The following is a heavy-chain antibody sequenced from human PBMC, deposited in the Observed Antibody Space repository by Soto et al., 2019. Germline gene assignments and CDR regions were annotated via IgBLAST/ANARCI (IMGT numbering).Heavy chain of an antibody. V-gene: IGHV1-18*01. CDR2: INTYNGNT. Sequence: QVQLVQSGAEVKNPGASVKVSCKASGYTFTRYGIGWARQAPGQGLECMGWINTYNGNTNYAQNFQGRVTLTTDTSTSTAYMELRSLRSNDTAIYYCSMVDVYVTPSPQDVWGQGATVIVSS. CDR3: SMVDVYVTPSPQDV. CDR1: GYTFTRYG. D-gene: IGHD3-16*01. J-gene: IGHJ6*02.